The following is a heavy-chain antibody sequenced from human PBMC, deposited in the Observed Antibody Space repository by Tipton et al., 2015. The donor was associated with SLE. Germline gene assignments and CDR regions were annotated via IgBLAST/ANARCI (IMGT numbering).Heavy chain of an antibody. V-gene: IGHV4-38-2*02. D-gene: IGHD3-16*01. CDR1: GYSISSGYY. J-gene: IGHJ6*02. CDR2: IYGSGNS. CDR3: ARDPPSSYYYGMDV. Sequence: LRLSCAVSGYSISSGYYWAWIRQPPGKGLEWIGSIYGSGNSYYNPSLRSRATISVDTSKNQFSLKLGSVTAADTAVYYCARDPPSSYYYGMDVWGQGTTVTVSS.